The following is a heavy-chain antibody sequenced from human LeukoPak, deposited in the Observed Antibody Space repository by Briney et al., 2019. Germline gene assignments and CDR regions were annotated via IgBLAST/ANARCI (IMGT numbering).Heavy chain of an antibody. CDR1: GFTFSGSA. D-gene: IGHD4-11*01. Sequence: GGSLRLSCAASGFTFSGSAMHWVRQASGKGLEWVGRLRCKANSYPTAYAASVKGRFTISRDDSKNTAYLQMNSLRTEDTAVYYCTSRQGLQGDYSNFPSQNYYYYYMDVWGKGTTATVSS. V-gene: IGHV3-73*01. CDR3: TSRQGLQGDYSNFPSQNYYYYYMDV. CDR2: LRCKANSYPT. J-gene: IGHJ6*03.